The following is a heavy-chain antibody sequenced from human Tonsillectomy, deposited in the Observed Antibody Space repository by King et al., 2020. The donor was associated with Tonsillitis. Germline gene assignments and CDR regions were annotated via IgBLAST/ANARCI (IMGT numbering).Heavy chain of an antibody. V-gene: IGHV3-21*01. CDR3: ARGQYYDFWSGYYRDYYYYYMDV. D-gene: IGHD3-3*01. Sequence: VQLVESGGGLVKPGGSLRLSCAASGFTFSSYSMNWVRQAPGKGLEWVSSISSSSSYIYYADSVKGRFTISRYNAKNSLYLQMNSLRAEDTAVYYCARGQYYDFWSGYYRDYYYYYMDVWGKGTTVTVSS. CDR1: GFTFSSYS. CDR2: ISSSSSYI. J-gene: IGHJ6*03.